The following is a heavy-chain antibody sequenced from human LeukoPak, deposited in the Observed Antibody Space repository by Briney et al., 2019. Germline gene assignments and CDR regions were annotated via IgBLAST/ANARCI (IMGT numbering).Heavy chain of an antibody. V-gene: IGHV3-7*01. J-gene: IGHJ6*02. D-gene: IGHD3-16*01. CDR3: ATYTHWVAGDV. Sequence: GGSLRLSCAASGFTFSDSWMSWVRQAPGKGLEWVANMNQDGSEKDYVDSVKGRFSISRDNARNSLYLQMGSLRAEDTAVYYCATYTHWVAGDVWGQGTTVTVSS. CDR1: GFTFSDSW. CDR2: MNQDGSEK.